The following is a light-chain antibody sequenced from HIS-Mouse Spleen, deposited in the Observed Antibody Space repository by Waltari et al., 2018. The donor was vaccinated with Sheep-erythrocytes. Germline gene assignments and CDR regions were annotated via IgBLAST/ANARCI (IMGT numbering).Light chain of an antibody. V-gene: IGKV4-1*01. J-gene: IGKJ4*01. Sequence: DIVMTQSPDSLAGSRGERATIKCKSSQSVLYSSNNKNYLAWYQQKPGQPPKLLIYWASTRESGVPDRFSGSGSGTDFTLTISSLQAEDVAVYYCQQYYSTLTFGGGTKVEIK. CDR1: QSVLYSSNNKNY. CDR2: WAS. CDR3: QQYYSTLT.